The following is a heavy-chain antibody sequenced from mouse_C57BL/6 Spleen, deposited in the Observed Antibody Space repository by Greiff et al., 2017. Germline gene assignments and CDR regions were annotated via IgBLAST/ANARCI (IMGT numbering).Heavy chain of an antibody. CDR3: ARKYGSSSSYFDV. J-gene: IGHJ1*03. D-gene: IGHD1-1*01. V-gene: IGHV2-2*01. Sequence: QVQLQQSGPGLVQPSQCLSITCTASGFSLTSYGVHWVRQSPGKGLEWLGVIWSGGSTDYNAAFISRLTISKDNTKGKVFIRMNSLQAEDTAIYYSARKYGSSSSYFDVWGTGTTVTVSS. CDR2: IWSGGST. CDR1: GFSLTSYG.